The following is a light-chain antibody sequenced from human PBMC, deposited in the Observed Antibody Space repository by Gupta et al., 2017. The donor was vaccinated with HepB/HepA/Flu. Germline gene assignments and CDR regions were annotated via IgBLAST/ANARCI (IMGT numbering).Light chain of an antibody. J-gene: IGKJ1*01. V-gene: IGKV2-28*01. Sequence: DIVMTQSPLSLPVTPGAPASISCRSGQSLLHGNGYNYLDWYLQKPGQSPQLLIYLGSNRASGVPDRFSGSGSGTDFTLKISRVEAEDVGVYYCMQALQTPWTFGQGTKVEIK. CDR1: QSLLHGNGYNY. CDR3: MQALQTPWT. CDR2: LGS.